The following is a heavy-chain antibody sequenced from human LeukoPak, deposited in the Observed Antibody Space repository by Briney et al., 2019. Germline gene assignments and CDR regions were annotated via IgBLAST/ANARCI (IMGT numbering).Heavy chain of an antibody. CDR3: FGGSGYNSDY. Sequence: GGSLSLYCAASGFTFSSYWLSWVRQAPGKGLEWVANIKQDGSEKYYVDSVKGRFTISRDNAKNSLYLQMNSLRAEDTALYSCFGGSGYNSDYWGQGTLVTVSP. CDR1: GFTFSSYW. D-gene: IGHD3-22*01. V-gene: IGHV3-7*03. J-gene: IGHJ4*02. CDR2: IKQDGSEK.